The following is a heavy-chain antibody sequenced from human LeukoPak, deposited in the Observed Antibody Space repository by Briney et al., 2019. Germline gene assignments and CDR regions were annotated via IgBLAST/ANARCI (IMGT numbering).Heavy chain of an antibody. D-gene: IGHD4-23*01. CDR1: GFTFSSYA. J-gene: IGHJ4*02. CDR2: ISYDGSNK. V-gene: IGHV3-30-3*01. Sequence: GGSLRPSCAASGFTFSSYAMHWVRQAPGKGLEWVAVISYDGSNKYYADSMKGRFTISRDNSKNTLYLQMSSLRAEDTAVYYCARDGHDYGGPPSDYWGQGTLVTVSS. CDR3: ARDGHDYGGPPSDY.